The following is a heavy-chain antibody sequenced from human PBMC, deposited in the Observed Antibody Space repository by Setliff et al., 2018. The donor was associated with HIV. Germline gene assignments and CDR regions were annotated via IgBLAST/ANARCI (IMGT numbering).Heavy chain of an antibody. CDR1: GGSISSGGYY. D-gene: IGHD3-10*01. Sequence: SETLSLTCTVSGGSISSGGYYWSWIRQHPGRGLEWIGYIYSSGSNYNNPSLKSRVTISLDTSKEQFSLNLSSVTAAATSVYYCARSLGGRFDPWGQGTLVTVSS. V-gene: IGHV4-31*03. J-gene: IGHJ5*02. CDR2: IYSSGSN. CDR3: ARSLGGRFDP.